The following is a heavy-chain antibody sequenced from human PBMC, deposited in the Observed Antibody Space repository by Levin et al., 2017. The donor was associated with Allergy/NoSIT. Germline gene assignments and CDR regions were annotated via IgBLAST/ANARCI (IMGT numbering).Heavy chain of an antibody. J-gene: IGHJ5*02. CDR2: IYYSGST. D-gene: IGHD2-8*02. CDR3: ARGGVRFNWFDP. Sequence: GSLRLSCTVSGGSISSYYWSWIRQPPGKGLEWIGYIYYSGSTNYNPSLKSRVTISVDTSKNQFSLKLSSVTAADTAVYYCARGGVRFNWFDPWGQGTLVTVSS. V-gene: IGHV4-59*01. CDR1: GGSISSYY.